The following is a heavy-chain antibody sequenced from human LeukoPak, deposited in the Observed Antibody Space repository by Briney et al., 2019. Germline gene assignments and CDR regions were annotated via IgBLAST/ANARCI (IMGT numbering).Heavy chain of an antibody. CDR3: ARLGDSSGYSPLRSFDY. CDR2: ISYDGSNK. V-gene: IGHV3-30*03. CDR1: GFTFSSYG. J-gene: IGHJ4*02. D-gene: IGHD3-22*01. Sequence: GGSLRLSCAASGFTFSSYGMHWVRQAPGKGLEWVAVISYDGSNKYYADSVKGRFTISRDNSKNTLYLQMSSLKASDTAMYYCARLGDSSGYSPLRSFDYWGQGTLVTVSS.